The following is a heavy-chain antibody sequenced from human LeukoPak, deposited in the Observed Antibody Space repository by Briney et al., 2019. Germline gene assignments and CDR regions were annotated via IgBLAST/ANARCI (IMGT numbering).Heavy chain of an antibody. CDR1: GGSFSGYY. CDR2: INHSGST. D-gene: IGHD2-2*01. V-gene: IGHV4-34*01. Sequence: PSETLSLTCAVYGGSFSGYYWSWIRQPPGKGLEWIGEINHSGSTNYNPSLKSRVTISVDTSKNQFSLKLSSVTAADTAVYYCARLTPATSCYVFCPPAANAFDIWGQGTMVTVSS. CDR3: ARLTPATSCYVFCPPAANAFDI. J-gene: IGHJ3*02.